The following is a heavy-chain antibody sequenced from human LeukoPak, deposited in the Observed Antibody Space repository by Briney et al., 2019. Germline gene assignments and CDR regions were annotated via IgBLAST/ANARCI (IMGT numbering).Heavy chain of an antibody. Sequence: SETLSLTCSVFGGSISSTTYYWVWIRQPPGKGLECIASIHYTGRAYYNPSLKSRATISADTSKNHFSLKLSSVTAADTAVYYCARRTYFDLWGRGTLVTVSS. J-gene: IGHJ2*01. V-gene: IGHV4-39*02. CDR2: IHYTGRA. CDR3: ARRTYFDL. CDR1: GGSISSTTYY.